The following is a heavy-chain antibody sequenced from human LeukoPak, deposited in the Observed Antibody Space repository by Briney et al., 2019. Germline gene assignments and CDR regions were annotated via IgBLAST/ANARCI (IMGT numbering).Heavy chain of an antibody. CDR3: ARGSGITMVRGVADY. CDR1: GFTFSSYE. J-gene: IGHJ4*02. V-gene: IGHV3-48*03. CDR2: ISSSGSTI. Sequence: PGGSLRLPCAASGFTFSSYEMNWVRQAPGKGLEWVSYISSSGSTIYYADSVKGRFTISRDNAKNSLYLQMNSLRAEDTAVYYCARGSGITMVRGVADYWGRGTLVTVSS. D-gene: IGHD3-10*01.